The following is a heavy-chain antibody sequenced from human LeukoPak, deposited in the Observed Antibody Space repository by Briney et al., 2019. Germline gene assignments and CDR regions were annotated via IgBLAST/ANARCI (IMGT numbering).Heavy chain of an antibody. D-gene: IGHD2-2*01. CDR2: IYYSGST. CDR3: ARGVREYYFDY. Sequence: SETLSLTCTVSGGSISSYYWSWIRQPPGKGLEWIGYIYYSGSTNYNPSLKSRVTISVDTPKNQFSLKLSSVTAADTAVYYCARGVREYYFDYWGQGTLVTVSS. J-gene: IGHJ4*02. CDR1: GGSISSYY. V-gene: IGHV4-59*01.